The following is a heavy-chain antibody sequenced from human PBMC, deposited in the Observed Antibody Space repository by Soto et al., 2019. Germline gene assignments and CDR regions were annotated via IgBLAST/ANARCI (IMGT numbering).Heavy chain of an antibody. CDR1: GFTFRSYW. V-gene: IGHV3-7*01. CDR2: INQDGSER. CDR3: ARDFPVRLGITCYYCMDV. J-gene: IGHJ6*03. Sequence: EVQLVESGGGLVQPGGSLRLSCAASGFTFRSYWMSWVRQAPGKGLEWVANINQDGSERYYVDSVGGRFSISRANAENSLYLQMNSLRAEDTAVYYCARDFPVRLGITCYYCMDVWGTGTTVTVSS. D-gene: IGHD7-27*01.